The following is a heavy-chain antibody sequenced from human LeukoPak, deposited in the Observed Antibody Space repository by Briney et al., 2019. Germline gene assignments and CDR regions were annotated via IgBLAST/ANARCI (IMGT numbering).Heavy chain of an antibody. CDR3: ARDEEDSSGYVDY. CDR2: IWYDGSNK. J-gene: IGHJ4*02. D-gene: IGHD3-22*01. Sequence: GRSLRLSCAASGFTFSSYGMHWVRQAPGKGLEWVAVIWYDGSNKYYADSVKGRFTISRDNSKNTLYLQMNSLRAEDTAVYYCARDEEDSSGYVDYWGQGTLVTVSS. V-gene: IGHV3-33*01. CDR1: GFTFSSYG.